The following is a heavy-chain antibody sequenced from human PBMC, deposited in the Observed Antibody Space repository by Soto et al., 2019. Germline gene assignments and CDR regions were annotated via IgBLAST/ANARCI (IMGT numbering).Heavy chain of an antibody. Sequence: GGSLRLSCAASGFTFTTYAMTWVRQAPGKGLEWVSSITANGGRTYYADSVKGRFTISRDNAQSSLYLQMNSLRVEDTAVYYCARDPNYDFWSGYRNKEGTYGMDVWGQGTTVTVSS. V-gene: IGHV3-23*01. CDR3: ARDPNYDFWSGYRNKEGTYGMDV. CDR2: ITANGGRT. J-gene: IGHJ6*02. CDR1: GFTFTTYA. D-gene: IGHD3-3*01.